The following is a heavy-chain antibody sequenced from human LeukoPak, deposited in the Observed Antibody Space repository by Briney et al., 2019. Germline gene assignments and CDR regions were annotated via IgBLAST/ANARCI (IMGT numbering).Heavy chain of an antibody. D-gene: IGHD3-10*01. CDR3: ARVGDVTMVRGAEYYYYYMDV. CDR2: ISSSSYI. V-gene: IGHV3-21*01. CDR1: GFTFSSYS. J-gene: IGHJ6*03. Sequence: GGSLRLSCAASGFTFSSYSMNWVRQAPGKGLEWVSSISSSSYIYYADSVKGRFTISRDNAKNSLYLQMNSLRAEDTAVYYCARVGDVTMVRGAEYYYYYMDVWGKGTTVTVSS.